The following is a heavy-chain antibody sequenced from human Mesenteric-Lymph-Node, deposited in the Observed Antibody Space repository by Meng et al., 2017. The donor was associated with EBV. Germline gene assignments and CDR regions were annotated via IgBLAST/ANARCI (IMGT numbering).Heavy chain of an antibody. D-gene: IGHD2-2*01. CDR1: GYSFTSYW. Sequence: KVSRKGSGYSFTSYWIGWVRQMPGKGLEWMGLIYPADSDTRYSPSFQGQVTISADKSISTAYLQWSSLKASDTAMYYCARRYCSSTSCWIFDYWGQGTLVTVSS. CDR3: ARRYCSSTSCWIFDY. V-gene: IGHV5-51*01. J-gene: IGHJ4*02. CDR2: IYPADSDT.